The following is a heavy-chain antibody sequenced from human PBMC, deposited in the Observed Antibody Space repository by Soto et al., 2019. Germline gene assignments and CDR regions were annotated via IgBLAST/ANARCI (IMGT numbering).Heavy chain of an antibody. Sequence: GGSLRLSCAASGFTFSSYAMSWVRQAPGKGLEWVSAISGSGGSTYYADSVKGRFTISRDNSKNRLYLQMNSLRAEDTAVYYCAKGYCSGGSCYPFDYWGQGTLVTVSS. J-gene: IGHJ4*02. V-gene: IGHV3-23*01. CDR3: AKGYCSGGSCYPFDY. CDR1: GFTFSSYA. D-gene: IGHD2-15*01. CDR2: ISGSGGST.